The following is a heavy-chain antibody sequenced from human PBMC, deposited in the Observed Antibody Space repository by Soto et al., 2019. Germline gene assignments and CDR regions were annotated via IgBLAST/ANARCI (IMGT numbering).Heavy chain of an antibody. J-gene: IGHJ4*02. Sequence: ASVKVSCKASGGTFSSYAISWVRQAPGQGLEWMGGIIPIFGTANYAQKFQGRVTITADKSTSTAYMELSSLRSEDTAVYYCAREPGDTATVYGYFDYWGQGTLVTVSS. D-gene: IGHD5-18*01. V-gene: IGHV1-69*06. CDR3: AREPGDTATVYGYFDY. CDR2: IIPIFGTA. CDR1: GGTFSSYA.